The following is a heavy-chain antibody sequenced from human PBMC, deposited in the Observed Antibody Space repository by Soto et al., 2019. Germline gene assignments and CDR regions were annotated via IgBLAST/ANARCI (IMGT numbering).Heavy chain of an antibody. CDR3: ARGMAASATGGAFVY. CDR1: GFTFSSYW. V-gene: IGHV3-7*01. D-gene: IGHD2-15*01. CDR2: IKQDGSEE. Sequence: QLVESGGGLVQPGGSLRLSCAASGFTFSSYWMSWVRQAPGKGPEWVANIKQDGSEEYYVDSVKGRFTISSDNARNSLALQMNSLRVEDTVVYYSARGMAASATGGAFVYWGQGTLVTVSS. J-gene: IGHJ4*02.